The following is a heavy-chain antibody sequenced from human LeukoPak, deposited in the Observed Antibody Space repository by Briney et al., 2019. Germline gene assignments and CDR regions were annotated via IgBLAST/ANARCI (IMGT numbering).Heavy chain of an antibody. CDR2: IIPIFGTA. Sequence: SVKVSCKASGGTFSSNTISWVRQAPGQGLECMGGIIPIFGTANYAQKFQGRVTITADESTSTAYMELSSLRYEDTAVYYCARVWCSGGSCYSSRGAFDIWGQGIMVTVSS. V-gene: IGHV1-69*13. CDR1: GGTFSSNT. D-gene: IGHD2-15*01. CDR3: ARVWCSGGSCYSSRGAFDI. J-gene: IGHJ3*02.